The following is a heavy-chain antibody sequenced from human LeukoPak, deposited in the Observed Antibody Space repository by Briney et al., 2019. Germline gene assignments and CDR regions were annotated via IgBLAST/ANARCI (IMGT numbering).Heavy chain of an antibody. D-gene: IGHD3-3*01. CDR1: GFTVSSNY. V-gene: IGHV3-53*01. CDR2: IYSGGST. J-gene: IGHJ6*02. CDR3: ARDRYYDFWSGYYVSMDV. Sequence: GGSLRLSSAASGFTVSSNYMSWVRQAPGKGLEWVSVIYSGGSTYYADSVKGRFTISRDNSKNTLYLQMNSLRAEDTAVYYCARDRYYDFWSGYYVSMDVWGQGTTVTVSS.